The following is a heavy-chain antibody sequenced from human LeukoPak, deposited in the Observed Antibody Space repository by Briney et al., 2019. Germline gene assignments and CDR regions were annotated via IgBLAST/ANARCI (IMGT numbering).Heavy chain of an antibody. CDR2: MNPNSGNT. D-gene: IGHD3-22*01. CDR1: GYTFTGYY. V-gene: IGHV1-8*02. J-gene: IGHJ4*02. CDR3: ARVRRYYDSSGYYPIFDY. Sequence: ASVKVSCKASGYTFTGYYMHWVRQAPGQGLEWMGWMNPNSGNTGYAQKFQGRVTMTRNTSISTAYMELSSLRSEDTAVYYCARVRRYYDSSGYYPIFDYWGQGTLVTVSS.